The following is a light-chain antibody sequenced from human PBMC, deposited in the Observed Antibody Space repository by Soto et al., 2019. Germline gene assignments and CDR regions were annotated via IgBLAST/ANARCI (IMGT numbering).Light chain of an antibody. V-gene: IGKV3-11*01. J-gene: IGKJ1*01. CDR1: QSVSSY. CDR3: QQRSNWLWT. CDR2: DAS. Sequence: EIVLTHSPATLSLSPGERATLSYRASQSVSSYLAWYQQKPGQAPRLLIYDASNRATGIPARFSGSGSGTDFTLTISSLEPEDVAVYYCQQRSNWLWTFGQGTKVDIK.